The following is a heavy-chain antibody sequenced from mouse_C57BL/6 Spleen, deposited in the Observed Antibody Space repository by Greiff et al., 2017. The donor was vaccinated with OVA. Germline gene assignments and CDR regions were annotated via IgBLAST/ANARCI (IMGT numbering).Heavy chain of an antibody. D-gene: IGHD3-3*01. J-gene: IGHJ3*01. V-gene: IGHV1-64*01. Sequence: QVHVKQPGAELVKPGASVKLSCKASGYTFTSYWMHWVKQRPGQGLEWIGMIHPNSGSTNYNEKFKSKATLTVDKSSSTAYMQLSSLTSEDSAVYYCARMGGRGFAYWGQGTLVTVSA. CDR2: IHPNSGST. CDR1: GYTFTSYW. CDR3: ARMGGRGFAY.